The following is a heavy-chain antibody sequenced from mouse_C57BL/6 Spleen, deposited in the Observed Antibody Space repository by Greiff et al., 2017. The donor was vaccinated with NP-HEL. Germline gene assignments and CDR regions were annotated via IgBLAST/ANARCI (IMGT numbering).Heavy chain of an antibody. CDR3: ARSEGNSWFAY. J-gene: IGHJ3*01. CDR1: GYTFTDYY. CDR2: IYPGSGNT. Sequence: QVQLQQSGAELVRPGASVKLSCKASGYTFTDYYINWVKQRPGQGLEWIARIYPGSGNTYYNEKFKGKATLTAEKSSSTAYMQLSSLTSEDSAVYFCARSEGNSWFAYWGQGTLVTVSA. D-gene: IGHD2-1*01. V-gene: IGHV1-76*01.